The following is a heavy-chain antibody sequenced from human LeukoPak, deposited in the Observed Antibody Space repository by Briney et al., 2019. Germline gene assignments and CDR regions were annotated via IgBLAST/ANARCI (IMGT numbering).Heavy chain of an antibody. Sequence: GGSLRLSCAASGFTFSSYWMSRVRQAPGKGLEWVADIKEDGSEKYYVDSVKGRFTISRDNAKNSLYLQMNSLRVEDTAVYYCALTPDYYGSGSFDYWGQGTLVTVSS. V-gene: IGHV3-7*01. J-gene: IGHJ4*02. CDR3: ALTPDYYGSGSFDY. CDR1: GFTFSSYW. CDR2: IKEDGSEK. D-gene: IGHD3-10*01.